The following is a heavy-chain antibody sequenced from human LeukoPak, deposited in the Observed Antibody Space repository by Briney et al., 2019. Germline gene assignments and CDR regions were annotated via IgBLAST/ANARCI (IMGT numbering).Heavy chain of an antibody. CDR2: IIPIFGTA. V-gene: IGHV1-69*13. CDR3: ASDTFYI. J-gene: IGHJ3*02. CDR1: GYTFTGYY. Sequence: SVKVSCKASGYTFTGYYMHWVRQAPGQGLEWMGGIIPIFGTANYAQKFQGRVTITADESTSTAYMELSSLRSEDTAVYYCASDTFYISGQGTMVTVSS.